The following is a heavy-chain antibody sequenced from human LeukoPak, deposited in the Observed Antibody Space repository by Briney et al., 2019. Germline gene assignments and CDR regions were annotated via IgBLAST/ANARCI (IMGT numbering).Heavy chain of an antibody. D-gene: IGHD1/OR15-1a*01. Sequence: GGSLRLSCAASGFTLSNAWMTWVRQAPGKGLEWVGRIKSKTDGGSADYAAPVKGRFTISGDDSKNTLYLQMNSLKTEDTAVYYCTTQGTSGTGRVDYWGQGTLVTVSS. CDR2: IKSKTDGGSA. J-gene: IGHJ4*02. CDR3: TTQGTSGTGRVDY. V-gene: IGHV3-15*01. CDR1: GFTLSNAW.